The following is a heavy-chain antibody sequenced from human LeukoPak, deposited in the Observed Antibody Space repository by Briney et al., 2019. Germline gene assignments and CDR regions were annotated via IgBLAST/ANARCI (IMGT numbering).Heavy chain of an antibody. CDR3: ARQITDQSSGYDSIDY. D-gene: IGHD5-12*01. CDR2: IYPGDSDT. Sequence: GESLKISGKASGYRFTTYWIGWVRQMPGKGLEWMGIIYPGDSDTRYSPSFEGRVTISADKSITTAYLQWSSLKASDTAMYYCARQITDQSSGYDSIDYWGQGTLVTVSS. V-gene: IGHV5-51*01. CDR1: GYRFTTYW. J-gene: IGHJ4*02.